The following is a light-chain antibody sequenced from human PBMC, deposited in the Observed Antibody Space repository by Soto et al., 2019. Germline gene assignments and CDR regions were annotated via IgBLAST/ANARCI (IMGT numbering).Light chain of an antibody. Sequence: QLTQSPSFLSASVGYRVTLSCRASQSISRYLNWYQQKPGKAPKLLIYAASSLLGGVPSRFSGSGSGTDFTLTISSLQPEDFAIYYCQQSYSSPQTFGQGTKVDIK. CDR2: AAS. V-gene: IGKV1-39*01. CDR1: QSISRY. CDR3: QQSYSSPQT. J-gene: IGKJ1*01.